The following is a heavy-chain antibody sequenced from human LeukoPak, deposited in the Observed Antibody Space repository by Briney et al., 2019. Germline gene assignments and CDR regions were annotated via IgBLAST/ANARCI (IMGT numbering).Heavy chain of an antibody. V-gene: IGHV4-59*01. Sequence: SETLSLTCTVSGGSISSSYWSWIRQPPGKGLEWIGYIYYSGSTNYNPSLKSRVTISVDRSKNQFSLKLTYVAAADTAVYYCARDPDYWGQGTLVTVSS. CDR2: IYYSGST. J-gene: IGHJ4*02. CDR1: GGSISSSY. CDR3: ARDPDY.